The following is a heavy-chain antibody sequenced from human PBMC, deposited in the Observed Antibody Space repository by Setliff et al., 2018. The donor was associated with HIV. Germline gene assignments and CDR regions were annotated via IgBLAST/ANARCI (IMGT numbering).Heavy chain of an antibody. J-gene: IGHJ4*02. CDR2: IYHSGST. Sequence: SETLSLTCTVSGYSISSGYYWGWIRQPPGKGLEWIGSIYHSGSTNYNPSLKSRVTISVDTSKNQFSPKVSSVTAADTAVYYCARVAGATWGQGTLVTVSS. CDR3: ARVAGAT. V-gene: IGHV4-38-2*02. D-gene: IGHD1-26*01. CDR1: GYSISSGYY.